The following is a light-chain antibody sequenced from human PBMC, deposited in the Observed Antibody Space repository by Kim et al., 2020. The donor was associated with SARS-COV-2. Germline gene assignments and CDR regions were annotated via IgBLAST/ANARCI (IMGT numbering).Light chain of an antibody. CDR2: VAS. CDR3: QQIYSTPFT. CDR1: QSISSY. V-gene: IGKV1-39*01. Sequence: ASVGDRVTITGRASQSISSYVSWYQQKPGKAPKVLIYVASSLQSGVPSRFSGSGSGKDFTLTISSLQPEDFATYYCQQIYSTPFTFGPGTKVDIK. J-gene: IGKJ3*01.